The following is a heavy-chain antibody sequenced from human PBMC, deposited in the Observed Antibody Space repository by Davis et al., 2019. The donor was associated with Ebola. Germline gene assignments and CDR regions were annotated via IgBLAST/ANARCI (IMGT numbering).Heavy chain of an antibody. CDR2: IEQHGSAT. CDR1: GFIYTDYW. J-gene: IGHJ6*03. CDR3: ARRNLVTGIGWSYYYMDV. D-gene: IGHD2-21*02. Sequence: GESLKISCAASGFIYTDYWMSWVRQAPGKGLEWVANIEQHGSATQYVDSVKGRFTISRDNAKNSLYLQMNSLRAEDTAVYYCARRNLVTGIGWSYYYMDVWGKGTTVTVSS. V-gene: IGHV3-7*01.